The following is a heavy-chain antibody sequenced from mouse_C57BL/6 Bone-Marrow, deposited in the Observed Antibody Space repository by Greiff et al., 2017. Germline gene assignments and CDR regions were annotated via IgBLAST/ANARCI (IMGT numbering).Heavy chain of an antibody. Sequence: VQLKQSGAELARPGASVMLSCKASGYTFTSYGISWVKQRTGQGLEWIGEIYPRSGNTYYNEKFKGKARLTADKSASTAYMELRSLTYEDSAVYFWASYYGSSFDYWGQGTTLTVSA. CDR2: IYPRSGNT. CDR1: GYTFTSYG. D-gene: IGHD1-1*01. CDR3: ASYYGSSFDY. J-gene: IGHJ2*01. V-gene: IGHV1-81*01.